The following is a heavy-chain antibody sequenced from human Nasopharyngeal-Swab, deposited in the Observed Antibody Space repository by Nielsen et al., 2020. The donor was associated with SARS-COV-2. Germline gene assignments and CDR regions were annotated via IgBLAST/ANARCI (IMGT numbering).Heavy chain of an antibody. D-gene: IGHD4-17*01. CDR3: ARGLRGVTTYYYYYYMDV. V-gene: IGHV4-61*02. CDR2: IYTSGST. CDR1: GGSISSGSYY. J-gene: IGHJ6*03. Sequence: LRLSCTVSGGSISSGSYYWSWLRQPAGKGLEWIGRIYTSGSTNYNPSHKSRVTISVVTSKNQFSLKLSSVTAADTAVYYCARGLRGVTTYYYYYYMDVWGKGTTVTVSS.